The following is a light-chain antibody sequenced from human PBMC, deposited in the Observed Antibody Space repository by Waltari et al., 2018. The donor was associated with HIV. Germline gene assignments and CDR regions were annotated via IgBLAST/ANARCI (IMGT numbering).Light chain of an antibody. V-gene: IGKV1-9*01. CDR3: QQFKTYPLT. J-gene: IGKJ3*01. CDR1: QGIRNS. CDR2: AAS. Sequence: DIQLTQSPSFLSASVGDRVTFPCRASQGIRNSLAWYQQRPGKAPNLLIYAASTLHSGVPSRFSGSGSGTDFTLTISSLQPEDFATYYCQQFKTYPLTFGPGTKVDVK.